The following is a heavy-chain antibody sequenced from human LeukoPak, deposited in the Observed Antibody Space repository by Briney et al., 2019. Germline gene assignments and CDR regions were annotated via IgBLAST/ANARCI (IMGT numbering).Heavy chain of an antibody. D-gene: IGHD3-22*01. CDR1: GFTFSSYW. CDR3: AREGYDSSGYYPTDY. J-gene: IGHJ4*02. V-gene: IGHV3-7*01. Sequence: GGSLRLSCAASGFTFSSYWMSWVRQAPGKGLEWVANIKQDGSEKYYADSVKGRFTISRDNAKNSLYLQMNSLRAEDTAVYYCAREGYDSSGYYPTDYWGQGTLVTVSS. CDR2: IKQDGSEK.